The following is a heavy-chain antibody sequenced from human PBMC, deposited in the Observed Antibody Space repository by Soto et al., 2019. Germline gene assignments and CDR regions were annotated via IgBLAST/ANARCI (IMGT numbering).Heavy chain of an antibody. Sequence: GGSLRLSCAASGFTFSSYWMSWVRQAPGKGLEWVANIKQDGSEKYYVDSVKGRFTISRDNAKNSLYLQMNSLRAEDTAVYYCARDWVYDSSGYYYFYYYYYGVDVWGQGTTVTVSS. J-gene: IGHJ6*02. CDR3: ARDWVYDSSGYYYFYYYYYGVDV. D-gene: IGHD3-22*01. CDR1: GFTFSSYW. V-gene: IGHV3-7*03. CDR2: IKQDGSEK.